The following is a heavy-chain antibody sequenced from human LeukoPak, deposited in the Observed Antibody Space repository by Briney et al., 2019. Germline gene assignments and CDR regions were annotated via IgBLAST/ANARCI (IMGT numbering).Heavy chain of an antibody. CDR3: AXEAVAWYGGGFDP. J-gene: IGHJ5*02. Sequence: ASVKVSCKASGYTFTGYYMHWVRQAPGQGLEWMVWINPNSGGTNYAQKFQGRVTMTRDTSISTAYMELSRLRSDDTAVYYCAXEAVAWYGGGFDPWGQGTLVTVSS. CDR1: GYTFTGYY. V-gene: IGHV1-2*02. D-gene: IGHD6-19*01. CDR2: INPNSGGT.